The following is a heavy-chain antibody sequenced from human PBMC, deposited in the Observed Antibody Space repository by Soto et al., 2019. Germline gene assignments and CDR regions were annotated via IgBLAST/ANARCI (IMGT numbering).Heavy chain of an antibody. Sequence: QVQLVESGGGVVQPGRSLRLSCAASGFTFSSYGIHWVRQAPGKGLEWVAVIWYDGSNKYYADSVKGRFTISRDNSKNTLYLQMNSLRAEDTAVYYCASPLMDSGYDSLAFDIWGQGTMVTVSS. J-gene: IGHJ3*02. CDR1: GFTFSSYG. D-gene: IGHD5-12*01. CDR2: IWYDGSNK. CDR3: ASPLMDSGYDSLAFDI. V-gene: IGHV3-33*01.